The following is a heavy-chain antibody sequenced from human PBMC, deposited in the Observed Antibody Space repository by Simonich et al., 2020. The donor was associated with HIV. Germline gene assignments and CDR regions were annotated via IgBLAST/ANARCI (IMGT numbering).Heavy chain of an antibody. D-gene: IGHD2-2*01. CDR3: ARGFYQRLYYFDY. J-gene: IGHJ4*02. Sequence: QVQLQQWGAGLLKPSETLSLTCAVYGGSFSGYYWSWIRQPPGKGRELMGEINHSVSTNYNPSLKSRVTISVDTSKNQFSLKLSSVTAADTAVYYCARGFYQRLYYFDYWGQGTLVTVSS. V-gene: IGHV4-34*01. CDR2: INHSVST. CDR1: GGSFSGYY.